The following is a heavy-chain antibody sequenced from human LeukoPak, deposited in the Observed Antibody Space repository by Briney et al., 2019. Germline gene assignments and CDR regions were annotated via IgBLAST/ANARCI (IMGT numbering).Heavy chain of an antibody. J-gene: IGHJ6*02. D-gene: IGHD3-16*02. Sequence: GASVKVSCKASGYTFTSYDINWVRQATGQGLEWMGWMNPNSGNTGYAQKFQGRVTMTRNTSISTAYMELSSLRSEDTAVYYCARADPYDYVWGSYRYYYYYGMDVWGQGTTVTVSS. CDR2: MNPNSGNT. V-gene: IGHV1-8*01. CDR1: GYTFTSYD. CDR3: ARADPYDYVWGSYRYYYYYGMDV.